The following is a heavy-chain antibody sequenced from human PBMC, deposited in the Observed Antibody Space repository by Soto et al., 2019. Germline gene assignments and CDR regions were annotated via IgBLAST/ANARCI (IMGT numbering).Heavy chain of an antibody. CDR2: IFSNDEK. J-gene: IGHJ5*02. CDR1: GFSLSNAGLG. CDR3: ASTYSSSWYWFDP. Sequence: QVTVKESGPVLVKPTETLTLTCTVSGFSLSNAGLGVSWIRQPPGKALEWLAHIFSNDEKSYSPSLKSRLTISMDTSKSQVVLTMTNMDPVDTATYYCASTYSSSWYWFDPWGQGTLVTVSS. V-gene: IGHV2-26*04. D-gene: IGHD6-13*01.